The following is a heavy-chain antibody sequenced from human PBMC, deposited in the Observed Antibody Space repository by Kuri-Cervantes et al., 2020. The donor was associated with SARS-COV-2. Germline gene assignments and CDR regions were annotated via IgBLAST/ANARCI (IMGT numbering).Heavy chain of an antibody. J-gene: IGHJ5*02. Sequence: GGSLRLSCTASGFTFGDYAMSWVRQAPGKGLEWVGFIRSKAYGGTTEYAASVKGRFTISRDDSKSIAYLQMNSLKTEDTAVYYCARGVVPQTYYDLWSGAYNWFDPWGQGTLVTVSS. CDR2: IRSKAYGGTT. CDR1: GFTFGDYA. D-gene: IGHD3-3*01. CDR3: ARGVVPQTYYDLWSGAYNWFDP. V-gene: IGHV3-49*04.